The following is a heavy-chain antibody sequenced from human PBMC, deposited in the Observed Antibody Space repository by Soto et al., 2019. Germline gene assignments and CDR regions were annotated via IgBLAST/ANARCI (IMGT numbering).Heavy chain of an antibody. V-gene: IGHV4-59*01. CDR3: AVLVGTGNYGMDV. CDR2: IYDSGNT. Sequence: KTSETLSLTCTVSGGSISSYYWSWIRQPPGKGLEWIGYIYDSGNTNYNPSLKSRVTVSLDTSRNQFSLKLTSVTAADTAVYYCAVLVGTGNYGMDVWGQGTTVTVSS. CDR1: GGSISSYY. D-gene: IGHD2-2*01. J-gene: IGHJ6*02.